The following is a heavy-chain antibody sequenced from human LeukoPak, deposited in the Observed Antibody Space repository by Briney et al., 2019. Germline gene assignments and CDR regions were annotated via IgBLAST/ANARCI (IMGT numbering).Heavy chain of an antibody. V-gene: IGHV4-61*01. CDR3: ARSRTLLSWYFDL. J-gene: IGHJ2*01. D-gene: IGHD1-14*01. Sequence: PSETLSLTCTVSGGSVSSGSYYWSWIRQPPGKGLEWIGYIYYSGSTNYNPSLKSRVTISVDTSKNQFPLKLSSVTAADTAVYYCARSRTLLSWYFDLWGRGTLVTVSS. CDR2: IYYSGST. CDR1: GGSVSSGSYY.